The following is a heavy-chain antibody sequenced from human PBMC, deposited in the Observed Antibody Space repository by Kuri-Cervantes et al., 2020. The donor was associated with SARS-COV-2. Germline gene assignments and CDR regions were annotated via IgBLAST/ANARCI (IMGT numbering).Heavy chain of an antibody. CDR3: ARERGPNPVTPDRITMVRGVPSFDY. CDR2: IYHSGST. Sequence: SETLSLTCTVSGGSISSSSYYWGWIRQPPGKGLEWIGSIYHSGSTYYNPSLKSQVTISVDTSKNQFSLKLSSVTAADTAVYYCARERGPNPVTPDRITMVRGVPSFDYWGQGTLVTVSS. CDR1: GGSISSSSYY. V-gene: IGHV4-39*07. J-gene: IGHJ4*02. D-gene: IGHD3-10*01.